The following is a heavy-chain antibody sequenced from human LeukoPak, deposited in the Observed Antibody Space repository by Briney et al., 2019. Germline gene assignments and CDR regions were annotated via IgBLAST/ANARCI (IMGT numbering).Heavy chain of an antibody. Sequence: ASVKVSCKASGYTFTSYYMHWVRQAPGQGLEWMGWINPNSGGTNYAQKFQGRVTMTRDTSISTAYMELSRLRSDDTAVYYCARDLDSSGTDGGFDYWGQGTLVTVSS. J-gene: IGHJ4*02. CDR3: ARDLDSSGTDGGFDY. CDR1: GYTFTSYY. D-gene: IGHD3-22*01. V-gene: IGHV1-2*02. CDR2: INPNSGGT.